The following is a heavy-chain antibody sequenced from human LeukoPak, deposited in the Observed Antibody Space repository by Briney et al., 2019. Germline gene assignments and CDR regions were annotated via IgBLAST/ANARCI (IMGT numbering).Heavy chain of an antibody. CDR1: GFTFSSYA. CDR2: ISGSGGST. D-gene: IGHD3-22*01. Sequence: VGSLRPSCAASGFTFSSYAMSWVRQAPGKGQESVSAISGSGGSTYYADSVKGRFTISRDNSKNTLYLQMNSLRAEDTAVYYCAKDLGHYYDSSQPFDYWGQGTLVTVSS. CDR3: AKDLGHYYDSSQPFDY. J-gene: IGHJ4*02. V-gene: IGHV3-23*01.